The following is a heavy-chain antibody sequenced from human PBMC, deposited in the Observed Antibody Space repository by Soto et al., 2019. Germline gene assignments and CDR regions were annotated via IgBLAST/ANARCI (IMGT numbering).Heavy chain of an antibody. D-gene: IGHD3-22*01. CDR2: ISSSSSYI. J-gene: IGHJ6*02. CDR3: ARYDSSGYYWPYYYYGMDV. V-gene: IGHV3-21*01. CDR1: GFTFSTYS. Sequence: GGSLRLSCAASGFTFSTYSMNWVRQAPGKGLEWVSSISSSSSYIYYADSVKGRFTISRDNAKNSLYLQMNSLRAEDTAVYYCARYDSSGYYWPYYYYGMDVWGQGATVTV.